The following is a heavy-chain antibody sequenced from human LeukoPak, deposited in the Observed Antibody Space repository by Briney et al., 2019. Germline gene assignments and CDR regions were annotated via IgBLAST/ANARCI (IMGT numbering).Heavy chain of an antibody. Sequence: GGSLRLSCAASGFTFSIYSMNWVRQAPGKGLEWISYISSSSDLIYYADSVKGRFTISRDNAKNSLYLQMNSLRDEDTAVYYCARDNCGGDCQMFDRWGRASLLTVSS. V-gene: IGHV3-48*02. J-gene: IGHJ5*02. CDR1: GFTFSIYS. D-gene: IGHD2-21*02. CDR2: ISSSSDLI. CDR3: ARDNCGGDCQMFDR.